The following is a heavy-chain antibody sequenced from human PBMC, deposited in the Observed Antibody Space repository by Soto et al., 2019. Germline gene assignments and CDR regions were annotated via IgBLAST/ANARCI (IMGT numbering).Heavy chain of an antibody. CDR1: GGTFSSYA. CDR2: IIPIFDTA. CDR3: ARDQGGGGFGDSYGMDV. J-gene: IGHJ6*02. Sequence: QVQLVQSGAEVKKPGSSVKVSCKASGGTFSSYAISWVRQAPGQGLEWMGGIIPIFDTANYAQKFQGRVTITAEESTSTAYMELGSLRSEDTAVYYCARDQGGGGFGDSYGMDVWGQGTTVTVSS. V-gene: IGHV1-69*01. D-gene: IGHD3-10*01.